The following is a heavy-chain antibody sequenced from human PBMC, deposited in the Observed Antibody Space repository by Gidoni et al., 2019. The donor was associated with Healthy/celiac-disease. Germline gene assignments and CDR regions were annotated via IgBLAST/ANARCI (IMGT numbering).Heavy chain of an antibody. V-gene: IGHV1-46*01. D-gene: IGHD6-13*01. CDR2: INPSGGST. CDR3: ARDGGAAATEDYYYYGMDV. Sequence: QVQLVQSGAEVKKPGASVKVSCKASGYTFTSYYMHWVRQAPGQGLECMGIINPSGGSTSYAQKFQGRVTMTRDTSTSTVYMELSSLRSEDTAVYYCARDGGAAATEDYYYYGMDVWGQGTTVTVSS. CDR1: GYTFTSYY. J-gene: IGHJ6*02.